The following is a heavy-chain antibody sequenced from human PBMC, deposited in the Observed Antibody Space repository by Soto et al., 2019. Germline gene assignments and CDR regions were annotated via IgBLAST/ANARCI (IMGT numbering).Heavy chain of an antibody. D-gene: IGHD2-8*01. CDR3: ARFGYAMEDFDN. CDR1: GYNLTVDH. Sequence: APVKVSCKTSGYNLTVDHMHRVRKAPRQGLEWMGWINPNSGGTNYAQKFPGRVTMTRDTSISTAYMELSRLGSDDTAVYYCARFGYAMEDFDNWGHETLVTGAS. J-gene: IGHJ4*01. V-gene: IGHV1-2*02. CDR2: INPNSGGT.